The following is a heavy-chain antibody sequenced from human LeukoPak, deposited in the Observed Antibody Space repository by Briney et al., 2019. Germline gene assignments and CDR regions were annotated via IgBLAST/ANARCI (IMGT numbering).Heavy chain of an antibody. D-gene: IGHD6-19*01. CDR1: GFTFSSYW. CDR2: IKQYGSEK. V-gene: IGHV3-7*01. CDR3: ARERVILGVAVPGTIDY. Sequence: PGGSLRLSCAASGFTFSSYWMSWVRQAPGKGLEWVANIKQYGSEKYYVDSVKGRFTISRDNAKNSLYLQMNSLRAEDTAVYYCARERVILGVAVPGTIDYWGQGTLVTVSS. J-gene: IGHJ4*02.